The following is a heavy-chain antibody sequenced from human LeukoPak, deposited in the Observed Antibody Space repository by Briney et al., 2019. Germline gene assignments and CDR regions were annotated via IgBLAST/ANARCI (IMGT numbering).Heavy chain of an antibody. CDR3: ARSGPENIVGAYYFDY. V-gene: IGHV4-34*01. CDR2: INHSGST. Sequence: SETLSLTCAVYGGSFSGYYWSWIRQPPGKGLEWIGEINHSGSTNYNPSLKSRVTISVDTSKNQFSLKLSSVTAADAAVYYCARSGPENIVGAYYFDYWGQGTLVTVSS. CDR1: GGSFSGYY. J-gene: IGHJ4*02. D-gene: IGHD1-26*01.